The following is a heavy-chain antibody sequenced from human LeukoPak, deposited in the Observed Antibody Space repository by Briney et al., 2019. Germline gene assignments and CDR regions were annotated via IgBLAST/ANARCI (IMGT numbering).Heavy chain of an antibody. D-gene: IGHD6-19*01. J-gene: IGHJ4*02. Sequence: VKVSCKASGGTFSSYAISWVRQAPGQGLEWMGGIIPIFGTANYAQKFQGRVTITTDESTSTAYMELSSLRSEDTAVYYCARGPIAVAGLFFDYWGQGTLVTVSS. CDR1: GGTFSSYA. V-gene: IGHV1-69*05. CDR2: IIPIFGTA. CDR3: ARGPIAVAGLFFDY.